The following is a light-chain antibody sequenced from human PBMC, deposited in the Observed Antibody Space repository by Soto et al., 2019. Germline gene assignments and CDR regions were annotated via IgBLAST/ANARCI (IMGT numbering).Light chain of an antibody. V-gene: IGLV2-14*01. Sequence: QSALTQPASVSGSPGQSITISCNGTSSDVGGYNYVSWYQQHPGKAPKLMIYDVSNRPSGVSTRFSGSKSGNTASLTISGLQAEDEADYYCSSYTSSSTYVVFGGGTKLTVL. CDR1: SSDVGGYNY. J-gene: IGLJ2*01. CDR3: SSYTSSSTYVV. CDR2: DVS.